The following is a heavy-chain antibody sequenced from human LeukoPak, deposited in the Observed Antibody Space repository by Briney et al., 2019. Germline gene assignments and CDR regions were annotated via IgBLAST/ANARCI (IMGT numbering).Heavy chain of an antibody. J-gene: IGHJ6*03. V-gene: IGHV3-7*01. Sequence: GGSLRLSCAASGFTFSSYWMSWFRQAPGKGLEWVANIKQDGSEKYYVDSVKGRFTISRDNAKNSLYLQMNSLRAEDTAVYYCARDRYCSSTSCYYYYYMDVWGKGTTVTVSS. CDR1: GFTFSSYW. D-gene: IGHD2-2*01. CDR3: ARDRYCSSTSCYYYYYMDV. CDR2: IKQDGSEK.